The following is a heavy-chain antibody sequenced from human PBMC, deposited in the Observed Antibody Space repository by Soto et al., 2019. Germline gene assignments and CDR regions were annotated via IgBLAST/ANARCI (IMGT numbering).Heavy chain of an antibody. J-gene: IGHJ4*02. CDR2: ISAHNGNK. V-gene: IGHV1-18*01. CDR1: GYAFTTYG. CDR3: ARGRYGDY. Sequence: QVHLVQSGAEVKKPGASVKVSCQGSGYAFTTYGITWVRQAPGQGLEWMGWISAHNGNKNYAQKLQGRGTVTRDTSTSTAYMELRRLRDDDTAVYYCARGRYGDYWGQGALVTVSS. D-gene: IGHD1-1*01.